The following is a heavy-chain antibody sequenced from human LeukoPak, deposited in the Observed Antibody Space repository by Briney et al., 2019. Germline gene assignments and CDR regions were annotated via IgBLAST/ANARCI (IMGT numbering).Heavy chain of an antibody. D-gene: IGHD3-22*01. Sequence: GESLKISCKGSGYSFTSYWSGWVRQIPGKGLEWMGIIYPGDSDTRYSPSFQGQVTISADKSISTAYLQWSSLKASDTAMYYCARPSAGRNYYYDSSGYYYDYWGQGTLVTVSS. CDR3: ARPSAGRNYYYDSSGYYYDY. CDR2: IYPGDSDT. CDR1: GYSFTSYW. J-gene: IGHJ4*02. V-gene: IGHV5-51*01.